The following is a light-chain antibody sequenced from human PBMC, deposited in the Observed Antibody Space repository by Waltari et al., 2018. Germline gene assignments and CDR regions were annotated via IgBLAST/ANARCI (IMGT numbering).Light chain of an antibody. J-gene: IGKJ2*01. CDR3: QQYYSAPYT. CDR1: QSVLYRTNNKKY. V-gene: IGKV4-1*01. CDR2: WAS. Sequence: DIVMTQSPDSLAVSLGERAPINCKSSQSVLYRTNNKKYLNWYQQKPGQPPKLLIYWASTRESGVPDRFSGSASGTDFTLTISSLQAEDVAVYYCQQYYSAPYTFGQGTKLEIK.